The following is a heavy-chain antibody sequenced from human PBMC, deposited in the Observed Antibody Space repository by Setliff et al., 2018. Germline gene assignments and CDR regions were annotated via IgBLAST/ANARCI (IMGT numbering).Heavy chain of an antibody. Sequence: ASVKVSCKASGYTFSSYAMGWMRQAPGQRLEWMGWINTNTGNPSYAQDFTGRLVFSLGTSVTAEDTAIYFCARDAELPGPPVHDAFDLWGPGTMVTVSS. J-gene: IGHJ3*01. CDR2: INTNTGNP. D-gene: IGHD3-3*01. CDR3: VHDAFDL. CDR1: GYTFSSYA. V-gene: IGHV7-4-1*01.